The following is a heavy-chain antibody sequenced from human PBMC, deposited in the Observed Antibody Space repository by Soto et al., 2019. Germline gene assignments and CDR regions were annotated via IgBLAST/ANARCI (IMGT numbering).Heavy chain of an antibody. J-gene: IGHJ6*02. CDR2: ISSSSSTI. Sequence: EVQLVESGGGLVQPGGSLRLSCAASGFTFSSYSMNWVRQAPGKGLERVSYISSSSSTIYYADSVKGRFTISRDNAKNSLYLLMNSLRAEDTAVYYCARADSGYAHGYYYYGMDVWGQGTTVTVSS. CDR1: GFTFSSYS. D-gene: IGHD5-12*01. V-gene: IGHV3-48*01. CDR3: ARADSGYAHGYYYYGMDV.